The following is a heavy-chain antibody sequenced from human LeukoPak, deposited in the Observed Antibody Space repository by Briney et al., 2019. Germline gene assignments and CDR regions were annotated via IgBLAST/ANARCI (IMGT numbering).Heavy chain of an antibody. J-gene: IGHJ4*02. CDR3: AKDRIVWVTARGQDY. D-gene: IGHD2-21*02. CDR2: INIDGSSG. Sequence: PGGSLRLSCAASGFTFGSYWMHWVRQAPGKGLVWVSRINIDGSSGSYADSVEGRFTISRDNSKNTVFLQMNSLTIEDTAIYYCAKDRIVWVTARGQDYWGQGTLVTVSS. CDR1: GFTFGSYW. V-gene: IGHV3-74*01.